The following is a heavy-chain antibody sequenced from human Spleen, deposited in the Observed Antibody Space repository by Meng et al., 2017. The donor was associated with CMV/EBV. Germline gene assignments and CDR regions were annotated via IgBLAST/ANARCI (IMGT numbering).Heavy chain of an antibody. V-gene: IGHV4-30-4*01. CDR2: IYYSGTT. J-gene: IGHJ5*02. CDR1: GASIRSGDSY. D-gene: IGHD3-10*01. Sequence: VSGASIRSGDSYWSWIRQTPGKGLEWIGYIYYSGTTFYNPSFKSRTTMSVDTYRNKFSLKVTSVTAADTAVYYCARAGLRGDNWFDPWGQGTLVTVSS. CDR3: ARAGLRGDNWFDP.